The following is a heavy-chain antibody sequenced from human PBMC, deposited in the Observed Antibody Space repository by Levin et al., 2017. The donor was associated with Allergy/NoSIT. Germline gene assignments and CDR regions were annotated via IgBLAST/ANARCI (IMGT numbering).Heavy chain of an antibody. D-gene: IGHD1-26*01. V-gene: IGHV1-2*06. CDR3: ARDSGSFAMDV. J-gene: IGHJ6*02. Sequence: ASVKVSCKASGYTFTAYYIHWVRQAPGQGLEWMGRINPNTGGTHYAQKFQGRVTVARDTSISTAYVELSSLTSDDTAMYYCARDSGSFAMDVWGQGTTVTVSS. CDR1: GYTFTAYY. CDR2: INPNTGGT.